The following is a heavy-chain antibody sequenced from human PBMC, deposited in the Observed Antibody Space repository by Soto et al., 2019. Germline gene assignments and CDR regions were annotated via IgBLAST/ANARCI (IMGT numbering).Heavy chain of an antibody. D-gene: IGHD3-9*01. CDR1: GGTFSSYA. Sequence: QVRLVQSGAEVKKPGSSVKVSCKASGGTFSSYAISWVRQAPGQGLEWMGGIIPIFGTANYAQKFQGRVTITADKSTSTAYMELSSLRSEDTAVYYCARDRRAPSAFDWSYYYYYGMDVWGQGTTVTVSS. CDR3: ARDRRAPSAFDWSYYYYYGMDV. CDR2: IIPIFGTA. J-gene: IGHJ6*02. V-gene: IGHV1-69*06.